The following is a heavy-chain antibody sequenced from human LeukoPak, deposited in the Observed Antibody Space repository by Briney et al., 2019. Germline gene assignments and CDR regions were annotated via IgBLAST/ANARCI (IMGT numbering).Heavy chain of an antibody. V-gene: IGHV3-23*01. J-gene: IGHJ6*02. CDR1: GFTFSNYA. D-gene: IGHD6-19*01. CDR3: AKDHSSAWNFYYYGMNV. CDR2: TTGSGTGT. Sequence: PGGSLRLSCAASGFTFSNYAMTWVRQAPGKGLEWVSATTGSGTGTYYADSVKGRFTISRDNSKNTPYLQMNSLRAEDTAVYCCAKDHSSAWNFYYYGMNVWGQGTTVTVSS.